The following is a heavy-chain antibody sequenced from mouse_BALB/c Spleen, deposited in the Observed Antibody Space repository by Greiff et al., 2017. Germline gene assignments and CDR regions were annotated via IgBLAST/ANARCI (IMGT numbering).Heavy chain of an antibody. Sequence: VQLQQPGAELVKPGASVKLSCKASGYAFSSYWMNWVKQRPGQGLEWIGQIYPGDGDTNYNGKFKGKATLTADKSSSTAYMQLSSLTSEDSAVYFCARVGYLYWYFDVWGAGTTVTVSS. J-gene: IGHJ1*01. V-gene: IGHV1-80*01. CDR1: GYAFSSYW. CDR3: ARVGYLYWYFDV. CDR2: IYPGDGDT. D-gene: IGHD2-2*01.